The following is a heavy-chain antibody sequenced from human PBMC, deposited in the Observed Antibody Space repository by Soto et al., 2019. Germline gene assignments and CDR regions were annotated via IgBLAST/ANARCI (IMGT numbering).Heavy chain of an antibody. CDR2: INHSGST. J-gene: IGHJ4*02. CDR1: GGSFSGYY. V-gene: IGHV4-34*01. CDR3: ERRGTYYYGSRSYYPSRFDY. Sequence: SETLSLTCAVYGGSFSGYYWSWIRQPPGKGLEWIGEINHSGSTNYNPSLKSRVTISVDTSKNQFSLKLSSVTAADTAVYYCERRGTYYYGSRSYYPSRFDYWGQGTLVTVSS. D-gene: IGHD3-10*01.